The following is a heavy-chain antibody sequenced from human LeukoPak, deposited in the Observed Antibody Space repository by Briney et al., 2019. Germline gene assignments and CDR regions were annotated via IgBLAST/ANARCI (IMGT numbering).Heavy chain of an antibody. Sequence: LETLSLTCTVSGGSISSYYWSWIRQPPGKGLEWIGYIYYSGSTNYNPSLKSRVTISVDTSKNQFSLKLSSVTAADTAVYYCARDRAVRGGYYYYMDVWGKGTTVTVSS. CDR2: IYYSGST. CDR1: GGSISSYY. V-gene: IGHV4-59*01. J-gene: IGHJ6*03. D-gene: IGHD3-10*01. CDR3: ARDRAVRGGYYYYMDV.